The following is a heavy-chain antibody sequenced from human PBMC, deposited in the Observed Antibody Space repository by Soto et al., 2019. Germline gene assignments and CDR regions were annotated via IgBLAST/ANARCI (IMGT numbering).Heavy chain of an antibody. CDR3: ARLGSSAWSPDY. D-gene: IGHD6-19*01. J-gene: IGHJ4*02. CDR1: GGSISGYY. CDR2: IFYSGVT. V-gene: IGHV4-59*01. Sequence: SETLSLTCTVSGGSISGYYWTWIRQPPWKGLEWIGYIFYSGVTNYNPSLKSRVTLSVDTSKNQFSLKLRSVTAADTAVYYCARLGSSAWSPDYWGRGNLVTFCS.